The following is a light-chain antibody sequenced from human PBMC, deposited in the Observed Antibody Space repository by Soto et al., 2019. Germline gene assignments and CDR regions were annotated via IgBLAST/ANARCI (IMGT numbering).Light chain of an antibody. V-gene: IGLV2-14*01. Sequence: QSALTQPASVSGSPGQSITISCTGTSSDVGGYNYVSWYQQHQGKAPTLMIYEVSHRPSGVSNRFSGSKSGNTASLTISGLQAEDEADYYCSSYTSSSTLVVFGGGTKLTVL. J-gene: IGLJ2*01. CDR1: SSDVGGYNY. CDR3: SSYTSSSTLVV. CDR2: EVS.